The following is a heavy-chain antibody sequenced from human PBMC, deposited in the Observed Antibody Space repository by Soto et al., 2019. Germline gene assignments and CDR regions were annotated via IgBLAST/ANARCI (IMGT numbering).Heavy chain of an antibody. CDR3: ARGVYSSSSYYFDY. CDR2: ISYDGSNK. V-gene: IGHV3-30-3*01. D-gene: IGHD6-6*01. Sequence: PGGSLRLSCAASGFTFSSYAMHWVRQTPGKGLEWVAVISYDGSNKYYADSVKGRFTISRDNSKNTLYLQMNSLRAEDTAVYYCARGVYSSSSYYFDYWGQGTLVTVSS. CDR1: GFTFSSYA. J-gene: IGHJ4*02.